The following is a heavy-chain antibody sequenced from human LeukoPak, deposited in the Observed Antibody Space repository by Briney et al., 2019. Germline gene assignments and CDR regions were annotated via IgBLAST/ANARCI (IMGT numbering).Heavy chain of an antibody. CDR2: IYPDDSET. D-gene: IGHD4/OR15-4a*01. J-gene: IGHJ4*02. CDR1: CYRFTSYW. Sequence: GDSLQISFHSSCYRFTSYWIAWGRPMSGKGLEGMGIIYPDDSETRYNPSFQGQVTMSADKSISTAYLQWSALESSDTAIYYCARQPIDYGPDYWGLGTRVTVSS. CDR3: ARQPIDYGPDY. V-gene: IGHV5-51*01.